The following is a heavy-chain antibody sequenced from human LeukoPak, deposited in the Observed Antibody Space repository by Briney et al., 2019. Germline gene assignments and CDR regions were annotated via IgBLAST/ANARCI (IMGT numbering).Heavy chain of an antibody. CDR1: GFTFSSYE. V-gene: IGHV3-48*03. J-gene: IGHJ4*02. Sequence: GGSLRLSCAAAGFTFSSYEMNWVRQAPGKGLEWVSYISSSGSTIYYADSVKGRFTISRDNAKNSLYLQMNSLRAEDTAVYYCARDDDNYYDSTLLDYWGQGTLVTVSS. CDR3: ARDDDNYYDSTLLDY. D-gene: IGHD3-22*01. CDR2: ISSSGSTI.